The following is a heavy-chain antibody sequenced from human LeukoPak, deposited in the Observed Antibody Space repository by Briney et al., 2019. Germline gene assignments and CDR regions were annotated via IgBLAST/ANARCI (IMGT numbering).Heavy chain of an antibody. J-gene: IGHJ4*02. V-gene: IGHV3-23*01. CDR3: AKGSAVADIYFDY. D-gene: IGHD6-19*01. Sequence: GGSLRLSCAASGFTFRSFTMSWVRQAPGKGLEWVSSINGNDYRTFYADSVKGRFTISRGNSKNTLYLQINRLRAEDTAVYFCAKGSAVADIYFDYWGQGTLVTVSS. CDR1: GFTFRSFT. CDR2: INGNDYRT.